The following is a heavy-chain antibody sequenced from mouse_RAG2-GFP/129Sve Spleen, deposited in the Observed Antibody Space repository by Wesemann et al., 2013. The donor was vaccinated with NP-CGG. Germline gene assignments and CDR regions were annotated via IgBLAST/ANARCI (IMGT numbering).Heavy chain of an antibody. D-gene: IGHD1-1*01. V-gene: IGHV1S34*01. Sequence: NGATSYNQKFKGKATFTVDTSSSTAYMQFNSLTSEDSAVYYCARDTTGFAYWGQGTLVTVSA. J-gene: IGHJ3*01. CDR2: NGAT. CDR3: ARDTTGFAY.